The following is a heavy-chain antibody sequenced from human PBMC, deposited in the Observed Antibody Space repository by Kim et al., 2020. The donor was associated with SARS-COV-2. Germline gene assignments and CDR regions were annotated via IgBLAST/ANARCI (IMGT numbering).Heavy chain of an antibody. CDR3: VRGYNGIEPY. V-gene: IGHV3-74*01. CDR2: ISPYGSIT. J-gene: IGHJ4*02. Sequence: GGSLRLSCAASGFTFRTYCMHWVRQAPGKGLVGVSHISPYGSITNHVDSVKGRFTIYRDNAENTLYLQMNSLRGEDTAMYYCVRGYNGIEPYWGQGILVTVSS. D-gene: IGHD1-1*01. CDR1: GFTFRTYC.